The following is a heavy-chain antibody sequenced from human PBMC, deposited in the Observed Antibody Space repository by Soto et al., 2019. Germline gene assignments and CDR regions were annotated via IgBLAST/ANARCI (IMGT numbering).Heavy chain of an antibody. CDR2: IKNIPEGGTT. CDR1: GFTFRDAW. J-gene: IGHJ4*01. Sequence: LVESGGGLVKPGGSLTLSCAASGFTFRDAWMTWVRQAPGKGLEWVGRIKNIPEGGTTDFAAPVKGRFTISRDDSKNTLYLHMNSLKSEDTAVYYCSTDHESSGSYYTAMCNWGPGILVTVSS. V-gene: IGHV3-15*01. CDR3: STDHESSGSYYTAMCN. D-gene: IGHD3-10*01.